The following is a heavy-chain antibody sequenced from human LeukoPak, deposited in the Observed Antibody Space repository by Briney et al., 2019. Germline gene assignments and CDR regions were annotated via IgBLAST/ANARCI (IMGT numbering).Heavy chain of an antibody. J-gene: IGHJ5*02. CDR3: ARSPPYYYDSSGYYYGGHWFDP. D-gene: IGHD3-22*01. CDR1: GYTFTGYY. Sequence: ASVKVSCTASGYTFTGYYMHWVRQAPGQGLEWMGWINPNSGGTNYAQKFQGRVTMTRDTSISTAYMELSRLRSDDTAVYYCARSPPYYYDSSGYYYGGHWFDPWGQGTLVTVSS. V-gene: IGHV1-2*02. CDR2: INPNSGGT.